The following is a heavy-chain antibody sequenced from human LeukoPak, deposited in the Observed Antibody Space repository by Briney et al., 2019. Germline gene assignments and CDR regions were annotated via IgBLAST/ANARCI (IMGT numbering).Heavy chain of an antibody. CDR3: ARGSKIAAAGSRWFDP. Sequence: PGRSLRLSCAASGFTFDDYAMHWVRQAPGKGLEWVSGISWNSGSIGYADSVKGRFTISRDNAKNSLYLQMNSLRSDDTAVYYCARGSKIAAAGSRWFDPWGQGTLVTVSS. J-gene: IGHJ5*02. CDR1: GFTFDDYA. CDR2: ISWNSGSI. D-gene: IGHD6-13*01. V-gene: IGHV3-9*01.